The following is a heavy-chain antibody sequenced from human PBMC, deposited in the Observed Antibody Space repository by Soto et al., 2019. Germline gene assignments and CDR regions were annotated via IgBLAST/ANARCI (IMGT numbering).Heavy chain of an antibody. J-gene: IGHJ4*02. CDR1: GFTFSVST. Sequence: GGPLRLSCSASGFTFSVSTMSWVRQAPGKGLEWVSSISPTGGSTSYAASVKGRFTISRDNSKTTVYLQMNSLRAEDTAVYYCAKGEVTTGFDNWGQGNLVTVSS. D-gene: IGHD4-4*01. V-gene: IGHV3-23*01. CDR2: ISPTGGST. CDR3: AKGEVTTGFDN.